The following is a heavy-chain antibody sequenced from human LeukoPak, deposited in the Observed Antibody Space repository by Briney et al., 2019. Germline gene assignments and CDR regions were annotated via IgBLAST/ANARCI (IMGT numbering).Heavy chain of an antibody. CDR1: GFTFSSYS. J-gene: IGHJ4*02. V-gene: IGHV3-48*01. CDR3: ARIPLCGGDCYVIDY. CDR2: ISSRSSTI. D-gene: IGHD2-21*02. Sequence: GGSLRLSFAASGFTFSSYSMNWVCQAPGKGLEWVSYISSRSSTIYNADSVKGRLTISRDNAKNSLYLQMNSLRAEDTAVYYCARIPLCGGDCYVIDYWGQGTLVTVSP.